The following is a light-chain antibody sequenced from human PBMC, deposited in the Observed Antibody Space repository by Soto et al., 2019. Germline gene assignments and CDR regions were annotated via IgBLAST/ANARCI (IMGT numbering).Light chain of an antibody. Sequence: QSVLTQPASVSGSPGQSIAISCTGTSTDVGGYNYVSWYQHHPGKAPKLMIYEVNNRPSGVSNRFSGAKSGNTASLIISGLQAEDEADYYCSAYTSDSTLVFGGGTQLTVL. J-gene: IGLJ3*02. CDR1: STDVGGYNY. CDR3: SAYTSDSTLV. V-gene: IGLV2-14*01. CDR2: EVN.